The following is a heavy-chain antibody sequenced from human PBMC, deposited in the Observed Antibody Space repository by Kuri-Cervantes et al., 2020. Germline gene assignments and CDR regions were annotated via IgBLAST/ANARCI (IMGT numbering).Heavy chain of an antibody. CDR2: ISGSGDST. Sequence: GGSLRLSCVASGFTFKNYAITWVRQVSGKGLEWVSAISGSGDSTFYADSVQDRFTISRDNARNTLYLRMNSLRAEDTAIYYCAKVTPPQQIIRAWYFDLWGRGTLVTVSS. CDR3: AKVTPPQQIIRAWYFDL. V-gene: IGHV3-23*01. J-gene: IGHJ2*01. D-gene: IGHD6-13*01. CDR1: GFTFKNYA.